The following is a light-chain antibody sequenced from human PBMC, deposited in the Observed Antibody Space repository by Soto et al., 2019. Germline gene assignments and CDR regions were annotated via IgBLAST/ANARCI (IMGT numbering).Light chain of an antibody. CDR1: QSVNSDY. V-gene: IGKV3-20*01. CDR2: GTF. Sequence: EIVLTQSPGTLSLSPGERAPLSCRASQSVNSDYLAWYQQRHGQAPRLLIYGTFNRPTGIPDRFSGTRSVTDFTLTISRLAPEDFAVYYCQHDGSSPSLTFGPGTKVDIK. J-gene: IGKJ3*01. CDR3: QHDGSSPSLT.